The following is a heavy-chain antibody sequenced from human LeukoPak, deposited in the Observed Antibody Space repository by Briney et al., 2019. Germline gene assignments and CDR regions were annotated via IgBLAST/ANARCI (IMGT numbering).Heavy chain of an antibody. CDR1: GFTFSDYS. D-gene: IGHD2-2*02. CDR2: ISRRSRHL. CDR3: ARDCSSTSCYTPNDAFDI. V-gene: IGHV3-21*01. Sequence: GGSLRLSCAASGFTFSDYSMNWVRQAPGKGLEWVSSISRRSRHLYYAGSVKGRFTISRDNANNSLYLQMNSLRAEDMAVYYCARDCSSTSCYTPNDAFDIWGQGTMVTVSS. J-gene: IGHJ3*02.